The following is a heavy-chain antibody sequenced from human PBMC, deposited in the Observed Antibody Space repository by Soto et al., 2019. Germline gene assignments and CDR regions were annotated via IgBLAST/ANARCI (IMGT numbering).Heavy chain of an antibody. V-gene: IGHV1-46*01. CDR2: INPGGGST. CDR3: ARVSVDSSDSGETLDI. J-gene: IGHJ3*02. D-gene: IGHD3-22*01. CDR1: GYTFTSYY. Sequence: GASVKVSCKASGYTFTSYYMHWVRQAPGQGLQWMGVINPGGGSTSYAQKFQGRLSVTRDTSTRTVYMELSSLRSEDTAVYYCARVSVDSSDSGETLDIWGQGTMVTVSS.